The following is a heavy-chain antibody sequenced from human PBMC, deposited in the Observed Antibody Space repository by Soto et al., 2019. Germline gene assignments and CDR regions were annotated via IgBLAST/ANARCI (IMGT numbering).Heavy chain of an antibody. CDR2: ISGSGGST. V-gene: IGHV3-23*01. Sequence: GSLRLSCAASGFTFSSYAMSWVRQAPGKGLEWVSAISGSGGSTYYADSVKGRFTISRDNSKNTLYLQMNSLRAEDTAVYYCAKVGGFGELLGLYGYWGQGTLVTVSS. CDR1: GFTFSSYA. CDR3: AKVGGFGELLGLYGY. D-gene: IGHD3-10*01. J-gene: IGHJ4*02.